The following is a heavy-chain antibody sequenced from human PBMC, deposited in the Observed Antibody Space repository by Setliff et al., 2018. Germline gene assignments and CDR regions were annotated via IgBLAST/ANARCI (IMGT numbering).Heavy chain of an antibody. J-gene: IGHJ3*02. CDR1: GFTFSSYE. D-gene: IGHD2-15*01. CDR2: ISNTGDVV. V-gene: IGHV3-48*03. CDR3: ARDLHSPLAVGAFDI. Sequence: LRLSCAASGFTFSSYELNWVRQVPGKGLEWLSYISNTGDVVYSAASVEGRFTTSRDNGKNELFLQMNSLRADDTGVYFCARDLHSPLAVGAFDIWGQGTVVTVSS.